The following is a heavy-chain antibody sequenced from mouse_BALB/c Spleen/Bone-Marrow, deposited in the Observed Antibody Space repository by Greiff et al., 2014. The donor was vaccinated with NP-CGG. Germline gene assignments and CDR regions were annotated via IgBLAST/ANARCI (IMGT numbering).Heavy chain of an antibody. CDR1: GFTFSSFG. D-gene: IGHD2-4*01. Sequence: EVHLVESGGGLVQPGGSRKLSCAASGFTFSSFGMHWVRQAPEKRLEWVAYISSGSSTIYYADTVKGRFTISRDNPKNTLFLQMTILRSEDTAMYYCARAPYDYASMDYWGQGTSVTVSS. CDR3: ARAPYDYASMDY. CDR2: ISSGSSTI. V-gene: IGHV5-17*02. J-gene: IGHJ4*01.